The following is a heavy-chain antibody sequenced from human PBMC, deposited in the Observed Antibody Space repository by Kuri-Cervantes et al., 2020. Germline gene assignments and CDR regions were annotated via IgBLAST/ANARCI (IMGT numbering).Heavy chain of an antibody. Sequence: LSLTCAASGFTFSSYWMSWVRQAPGKGLEWVANIKQDGSEKYYVDSVKGRFTISRDNAKSSLYLQMNSLRAEDTAVYYCARDVTMLFDYWGQGTLVTVSS. CDR3: ARDVTMLFDY. CDR1: GFTFSSYW. CDR2: IKQDGSEK. J-gene: IGHJ4*02. D-gene: IGHD2-2*01. V-gene: IGHV3-7*01.